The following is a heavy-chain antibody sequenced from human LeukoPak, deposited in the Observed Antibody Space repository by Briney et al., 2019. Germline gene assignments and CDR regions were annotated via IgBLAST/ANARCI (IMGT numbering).Heavy chain of an antibody. CDR2: IYPGDSDT. V-gene: IGHV5-51*01. CDR3: ARLGGSRSKEFQH. CDR1: GYSFTSYW. Sequence: GESLKISCKGSGYSFTSYWIGWVRQMPGKGLEWMGIIYPGDSDTRYSPSFQGQVTISADKSISTAYPQWSSLKASDTAIYYCARLGGSRSKEFQHWGQGTLVTVSS. D-gene: IGHD2-15*01. J-gene: IGHJ1*01.